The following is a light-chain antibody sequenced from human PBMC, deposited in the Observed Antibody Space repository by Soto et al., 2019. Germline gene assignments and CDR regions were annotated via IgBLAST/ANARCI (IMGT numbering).Light chain of an antibody. V-gene: IGKV1-39*01. CDR2: AAS. CDR3: QHYNSYSEA. CDR1: QSISSY. J-gene: IGKJ1*01. Sequence: DIHMSQSPSSLSASVGYRFTITCRASQSISSYLNWYQQKPGKAPKLLIYAASSLQSGVPSRFSGSGSGTEFTLTISSLQPDDFETYYCQHYNSYSEAFGQGTKVDIK.